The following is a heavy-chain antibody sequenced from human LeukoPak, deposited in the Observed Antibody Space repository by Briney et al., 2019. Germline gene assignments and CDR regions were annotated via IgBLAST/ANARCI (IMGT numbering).Heavy chain of an antibody. D-gene: IGHD3-10*01. Sequence: GGSLRLSCAASGFTYSSYAMSWVRQVPGKGLEWVSGISGSGTSTYYADSVKGRFTTSRDSSKNTVFLQMNSLRAEDTAIYYCAKSLDRKSWFVFRHWGQGTLVTVSS. CDR1: GFTYSSYA. CDR2: ISGSGTST. CDR3: AKSLDRKSWFVFRH. V-gene: IGHV3-23*01. J-gene: IGHJ1*01.